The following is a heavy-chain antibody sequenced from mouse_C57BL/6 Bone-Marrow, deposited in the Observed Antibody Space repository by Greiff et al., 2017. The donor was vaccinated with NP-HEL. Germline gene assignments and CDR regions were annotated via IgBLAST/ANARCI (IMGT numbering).Heavy chain of an antibody. CDR1: GYTFTSYW. J-gene: IGHJ4*01. V-gene: IGHV1-69*01. D-gene: IGHD4-1*01. CDR2: IDPSDSYT. CDR3: ARERSWDLYAMDY. Sequence: QVQLQQPGAELVMPGASVTLSCKASGYTFTSYWMHWVKQRPGQGLEWIGEIDPSDSYTNYNQKFKGKSTLTVDKSSSTAYMQLSSLTSEDSAVYYCARERSWDLYAMDYWCQGTSVTVSS.